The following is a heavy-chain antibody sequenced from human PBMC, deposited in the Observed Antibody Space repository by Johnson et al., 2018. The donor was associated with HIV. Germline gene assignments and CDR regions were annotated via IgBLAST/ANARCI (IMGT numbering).Heavy chain of an antibody. CDR3: AKGGPVLQFLEWLPGRAFDI. V-gene: IGHV3-74*02. J-gene: IGHJ3*02. CDR2: INSDGGST. CDR1: GFTVSSNY. Sequence: VQLVESGGVVVQPGGSLRLSCAASGFTVSSNYMSWVRQAPGKGLVWVARINSDGGSTSYVDSVKGRFTISRDNARNTLYLQMNSLRADDTAVYYCAKGGPVLQFLEWLPGRAFDIWGQGTMVTVSS. D-gene: IGHD3-3*01.